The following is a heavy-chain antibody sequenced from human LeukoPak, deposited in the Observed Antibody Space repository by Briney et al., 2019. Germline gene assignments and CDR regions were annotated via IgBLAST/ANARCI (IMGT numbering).Heavy chain of an antibody. Sequence: HPGGSLRLSCAASGFTFSNYWMRWVRQAPGKGLEWVIKIKPDGGETYFVDSVKGRFTISRDNAKDSLYLQMNSLRVEDTAVYYCARDLSGPSFYWGQGTLVTVSS. J-gene: IGHJ4*02. CDR2: IKPDGGET. CDR3: ARDLSGPSFY. V-gene: IGHV3-7*01. D-gene: IGHD2-15*01. CDR1: GFTFSNYW.